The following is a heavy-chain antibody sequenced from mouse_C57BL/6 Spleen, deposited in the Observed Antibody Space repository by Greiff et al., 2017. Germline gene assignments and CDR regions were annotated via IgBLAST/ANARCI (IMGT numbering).Heavy chain of an antibody. CDR2: ISDGGSYT. Sequence: EVHLVESGGGLVKPGGSLKLSCAASGFTFSSYAMSWVRQTPEQRLEWVATISDGGSYTYYPDNVKGRFTISRDNAKNNLYLQMSHLKSEDTAMYYCARDGYYGFAYWGQGTLVTVSA. V-gene: IGHV5-4*01. CDR1: GFTFSSYA. J-gene: IGHJ3*01. D-gene: IGHD2-3*01. CDR3: ARDGYYGFAY.